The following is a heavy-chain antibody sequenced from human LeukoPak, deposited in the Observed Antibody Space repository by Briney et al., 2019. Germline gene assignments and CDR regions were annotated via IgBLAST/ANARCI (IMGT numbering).Heavy chain of an antibody. V-gene: IGHV3-74*01. CDR2: INSDGSSS. CDR3: ARAPSDSSGYYALDYYYGMDV. D-gene: IGHD3-22*01. Sequence: GGSLRLSCAASGFTFSRYWMHWVRQAPGKGLVWVSRINSDGSSSSYADSVKGRFTISRDNAKNTLYLQMNSLRAEDTAVYYCARAPSDSSGYYALDYYYGMDVWGQGTTVTVS. J-gene: IGHJ6*02. CDR1: GFTFSRYW.